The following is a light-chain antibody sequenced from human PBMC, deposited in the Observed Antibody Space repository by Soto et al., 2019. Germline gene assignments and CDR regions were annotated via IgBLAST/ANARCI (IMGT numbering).Light chain of an antibody. CDR3: QQRASWPLT. J-gene: IGKJ1*01. CDR1: QSVSSY. Sequence: EIVLTQSPATLCLSPGERATLSCRASQSVSSYLAWYQQKPGQAPRLLIYDASDRATGIPARFSGSGSGTDFTLTISSLEAVDFAVYYCQQRASWPLTFGQGTKVEIK. V-gene: IGKV3-11*01. CDR2: DAS.